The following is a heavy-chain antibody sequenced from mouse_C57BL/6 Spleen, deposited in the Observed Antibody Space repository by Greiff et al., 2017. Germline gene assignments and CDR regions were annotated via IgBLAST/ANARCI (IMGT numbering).Heavy chain of an antibody. CDR1: GFTFSDYG. Sequence: EVQVVESGGGLVKPGGSLKLSCAASGFTFSDYGMHWVRQAPEKGLEWVAYISSGSSTIYYADTVKGRFTISRDNAKNTLSLQMTSLRSEDTARYYCARPGYYGSSFPWFAYWGQGTLVTVSA. J-gene: IGHJ3*01. CDR3: ARPGYYGSSFPWFAY. V-gene: IGHV5-17*01. D-gene: IGHD1-1*01. CDR2: ISSGSSTI.